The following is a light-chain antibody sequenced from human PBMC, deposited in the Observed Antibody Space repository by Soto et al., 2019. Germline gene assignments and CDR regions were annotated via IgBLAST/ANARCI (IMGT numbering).Light chain of an antibody. CDR2: DDT. CDR1: ALPKNY. J-gene: IGLJ3*02. Sequence: YELRQPPSVSVSPGQTARITCSGEALPKNYAFWYQQKSGQAPVLVIFDDTTRPSGIPQRFSGSSSGTLATLTISGAQVEDEADYFCYSTDTSSDHRGVFGGGTKVTVL. CDR3: YSTDTSSDHRGV. V-gene: IGLV3-10*01.